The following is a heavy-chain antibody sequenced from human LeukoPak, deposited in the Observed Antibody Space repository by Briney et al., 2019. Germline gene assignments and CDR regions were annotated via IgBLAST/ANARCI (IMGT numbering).Heavy chain of an antibody. Sequence: GGSLRLSCAASGFTFSSYGMHWVRQAPGKGLEWVAFIRYDGSNKYYADSVKGRFTISRDNSKNTLYLQMSSLRADDTAVYYCARVEASGYDYGAFDYWGQGTLVTVSS. J-gene: IGHJ4*02. CDR2: IRYDGSNK. D-gene: IGHD5-12*01. V-gene: IGHV3-30*02. CDR1: GFTFSSYG. CDR3: ARVEASGYDYGAFDY.